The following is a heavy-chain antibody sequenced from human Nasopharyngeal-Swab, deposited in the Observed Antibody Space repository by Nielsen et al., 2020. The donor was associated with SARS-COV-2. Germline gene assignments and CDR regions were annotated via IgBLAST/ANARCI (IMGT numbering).Heavy chain of an antibody. J-gene: IGHJ4*02. CDR1: GFTFSNYR. CDR2: INGDGSSL. V-gene: IGHV3-74*01. CDR3: ARGRGSSTSMIGY. D-gene: IGHD2/OR15-2a*01. Sequence: GGSLRLSCAASGFTFSNYRMHWVRQAPGKGLVRVSRINGDGSSLNYADFVKGRFTISTDNAKSTLYLEMNSLRAEDTAVYYCARGRGSSTSMIGYWGQGTLATVSS.